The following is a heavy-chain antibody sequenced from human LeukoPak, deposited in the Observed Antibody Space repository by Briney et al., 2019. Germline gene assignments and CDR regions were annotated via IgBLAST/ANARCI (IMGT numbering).Heavy chain of an antibody. J-gene: IGHJ3*02. CDR2: IYSSGGT. Sequence: SETLSLTCTVSGGSISGYYWTWIRQPAGKGLEWIGRIYSSGGTNYNPSLKSRVTMSVDTSKNQFSLRLSSVTAADTAVYFCARVGPDGVYRKDAFEIWGQGTMVTVSS. CDR3: ARVGPDGVYRKDAFEI. D-gene: IGHD2-8*01. CDR1: GGSISGYY. V-gene: IGHV4-4*07.